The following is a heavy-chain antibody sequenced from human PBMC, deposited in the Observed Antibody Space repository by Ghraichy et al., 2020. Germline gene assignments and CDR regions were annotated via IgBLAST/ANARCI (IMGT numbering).Heavy chain of an antibody. CDR2: ISYDGSNK. Sequence: GGSLRLSCAASGFTFSSYAMHWVRQAPGKGLEWVAVISYDGSNKYYADSVKGRFTISRDNSKNTLYLQMNSLRAEDTAVYYCARDTSEDWLLLLGYFDYWGQGTLVTVSS. J-gene: IGHJ4*02. CDR1: GFTFSSYA. CDR3: ARDTSEDWLLLLGYFDY. D-gene: IGHD3/OR15-3a*01. V-gene: IGHV3-30-3*01.